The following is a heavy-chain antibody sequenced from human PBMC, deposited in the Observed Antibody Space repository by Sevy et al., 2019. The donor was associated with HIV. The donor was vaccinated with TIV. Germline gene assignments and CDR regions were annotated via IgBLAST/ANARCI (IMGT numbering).Heavy chain of an antibody. CDR3: ASKRGYNDGPFDY. CDR2: IHYTGGT. Sequence: SEILSLTCTVSGGSFTSSDSYWSWIRQPPGEGLEWIGYIHYTGGTYHNPFLKSRVAMSVDTSEKQFSLKLSFLTAADTAVYYCASKRGYNDGPFDYWGQGTLVTVSS. J-gene: IGHJ4*02. CDR1: GGSFTSSDSY. V-gene: IGHV4-30-4*01. D-gene: IGHD5-12*01.